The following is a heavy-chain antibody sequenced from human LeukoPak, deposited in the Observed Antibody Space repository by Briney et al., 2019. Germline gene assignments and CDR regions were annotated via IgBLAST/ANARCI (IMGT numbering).Heavy chain of an antibody. V-gene: IGHV3-30*03. CDR3: ARDRSNSWTFDY. Sequence: GGSLRLSCAASGFTFSNYAMHWVRQAPGKGLGWVAIITHDGTYKNHADSVKGRFTISRDNSKNTLYLQMNSLRAEDTAIYYCARDRSNSWTFDYWGQGTLVTVSS. CDR1: GFTFSNYA. CDR2: ITHDGTYK. J-gene: IGHJ4*02. D-gene: IGHD1-26*01.